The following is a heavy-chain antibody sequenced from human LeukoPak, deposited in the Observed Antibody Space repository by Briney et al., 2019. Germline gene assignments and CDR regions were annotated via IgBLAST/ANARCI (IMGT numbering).Heavy chain of an antibody. CDR3: ARPNSGSYYYSFDY. V-gene: IGHV1-69*13. CDR1: GGTFSSYA. J-gene: IGHJ4*02. Sequence: ASVKVSCKTSGGTFSSYAVSWVRQAPGQGLEWMGGIIPIFGTANYAQKFQGRVTITADESTSTAYMELSSLRSEDTAVYYCARPNSGSYYYSFDYWGQGTLVTVSS. CDR2: IIPIFGTA. D-gene: IGHD1-26*01.